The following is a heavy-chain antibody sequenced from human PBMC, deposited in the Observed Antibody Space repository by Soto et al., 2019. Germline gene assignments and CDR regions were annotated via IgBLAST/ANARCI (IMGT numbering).Heavy chain of an antibody. CDR2: IYWDDDK. Sequence: QITLNESGPTVVKPAETLTLTCTFSGYSLTTSGVGVGWIRQSPGKALEWLALIYWDDDKRYSASLKSRLTITKDTSQNQVVLTMASVDPADTATYYCAHRILRTVFGLVTTTAIYFDFWGQGTPVVVSS. CDR3: AHRILRTVFGLVTTTAIYFDF. D-gene: IGHD3-3*01. J-gene: IGHJ4*02. V-gene: IGHV2-5*02. CDR1: GYSLTTSGVG.